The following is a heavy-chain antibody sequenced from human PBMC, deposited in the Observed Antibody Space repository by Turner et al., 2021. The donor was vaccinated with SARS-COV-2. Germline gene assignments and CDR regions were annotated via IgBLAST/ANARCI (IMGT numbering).Heavy chain of an antibody. V-gene: IGHV3-30*18. CDR2: ISYDGSNK. Sequence: QVQLVESRGGVVRPGRSMRPCCAASGFTFSSYGMHWVRQAPGKGLEWVAVISYDGSNKYYADSVKGRFTISRDNSKNTLYLQMNSLRAEDTAVYYCAKVSPNRGLRPYYYYYGMDVWGQGTTVTVSS. D-gene: IGHD5-12*01. CDR3: AKVSPNRGLRPYYYYYGMDV. CDR1: GFTFSSYG. J-gene: IGHJ6*02.